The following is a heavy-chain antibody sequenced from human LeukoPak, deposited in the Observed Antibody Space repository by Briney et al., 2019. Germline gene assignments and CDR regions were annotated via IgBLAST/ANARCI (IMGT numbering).Heavy chain of an antibody. Sequence: GGSLRLSCAASGFTFSSYWMSWVRQAPGKGLEWVANIKQDGSEKYYVDSVKGRFTISRDNAKNSLYLQMNSPRAEDTAVYYCASTGGVTIFGVVRNYWGQGTLVTVSS. CDR2: IKQDGSEK. CDR1: GFTFSSYW. CDR3: ASTGGVTIFGVVRNY. D-gene: IGHD3-3*01. V-gene: IGHV3-7*01. J-gene: IGHJ4*02.